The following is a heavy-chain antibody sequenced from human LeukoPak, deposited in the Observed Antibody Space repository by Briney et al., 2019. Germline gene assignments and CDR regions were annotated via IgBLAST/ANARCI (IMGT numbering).Heavy chain of an antibody. CDR1: GFAFSNFA. CDR3: AEMEGQRLYDYCMDV. J-gene: IGHJ6*03. Sequence: GGSLRLSCAASGFAFSNFAMSWVRQAPGKGLEWVSGMSGSGDSSYYADSVKGRFTISRDNSKNALYLQMNSLRADDTALYYCAEMEGQRLYDYCMDVWGKGTTVTVSS. V-gene: IGHV3-23*01. D-gene: IGHD3-3*01. CDR2: MSGSGDSS.